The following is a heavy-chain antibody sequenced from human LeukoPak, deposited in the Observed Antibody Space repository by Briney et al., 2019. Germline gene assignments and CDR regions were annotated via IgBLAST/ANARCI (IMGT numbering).Heavy chain of an antibody. V-gene: IGHV1-18*04. J-gene: IGHJ5*02. CDR2: ISAYYGNT. CDR3: ARVLDYGDLNWFDP. CDR1: GHTFTSYG. Sequence: GASVKVSCKASGHTFTSYGISWVRQAPGQGLEWMGWISAYYGNTNYAQKLQGRVTMTTDTSTSTAYMELRSLRSDDTAVYYCARVLDYGDLNWFDPWGQGTLVTVSS. D-gene: IGHD4-17*01.